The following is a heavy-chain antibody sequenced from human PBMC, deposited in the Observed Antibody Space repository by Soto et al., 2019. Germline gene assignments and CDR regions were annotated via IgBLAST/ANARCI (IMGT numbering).Heavy chain of an antibody. CDR1: EFSFSSYA. CDR2: ISFDGNII. J-gene: IGHJ4*02. Sequence: QVHLVESGGGVGQPGGSLRLSCAASEFSFSSYAMHWIRQAPGKGLEWVAVISFDGNIIHYADSVKGRFIISGDNSKNTLYLQMHSLSGEDTAVYYCARTFDTITYYFDYWGQGTLVTVSS. D-gene: IGHD3-9*01. V-gene: IGHV3-30-3*01. CDR3: ARTFDTITYYFDY.